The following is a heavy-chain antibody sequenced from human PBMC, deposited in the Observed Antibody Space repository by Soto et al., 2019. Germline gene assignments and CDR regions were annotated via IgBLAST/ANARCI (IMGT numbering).Heavy chain of an antibody. CDR2: ISAYNGNT. CDR3: ASVTDYGDYERPFDY. J-gene: IGHJ4*02. CDR1: GYTFTSYG. V-gene: IGHV1-18*01. D-gene: IGHD4-17*01. Sequence: GASVKVSCKASGYTFTSYGISWVRQAPGQGLEWMGWISAYNGNTNYAQKLQGRVTMTTDTSTSTAYMELRSLRSDDTAVYYCASVTDYGDYERPFDYWGQGTLVTVSS.